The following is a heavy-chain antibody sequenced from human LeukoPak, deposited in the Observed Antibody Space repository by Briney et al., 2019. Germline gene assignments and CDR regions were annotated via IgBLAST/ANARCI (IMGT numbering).Heavy chain of an antibody. CDR2: IHTSGST. CDR1: GGSISSFY. CDR3: ARDHRSGMTTVSTGFDY. J-gene: IGHJ4*02. D-gene: IGHD4-17*01. V-gene: IGHV4-4*07. Sequence: SETLSLTCTVSGGSISSFYWSWIRQSAGKGLEWIGRIHTSGSTNYNPSLQSRLTMSLDTSKNQFSLKLTSVTAADTAVYCCARDHRSGMTTVSTGFDYWGQGTLVTVSS.